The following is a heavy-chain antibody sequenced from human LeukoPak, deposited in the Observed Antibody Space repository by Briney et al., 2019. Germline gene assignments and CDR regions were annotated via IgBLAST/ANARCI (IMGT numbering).Heavy chain of an antibody. Sequence: GGSLRLSCAASEFTFSTYWMSWVRQAPGKGLEWLSYVSAGSTTTIYYADSVKGRFTISRDNAKNSLYLRMHSLRDEDTAVYYCARRGYTSAWDFWGQGTLVTVSS. CDR1: EFTFSTYW. D-gene: IGHD3-16*02. CDR3: ARRGYTSAWDF. CDR2: VSAGSTTTI. J-gene: IGHJ4*02. V-gene: IGHV3-48*02.